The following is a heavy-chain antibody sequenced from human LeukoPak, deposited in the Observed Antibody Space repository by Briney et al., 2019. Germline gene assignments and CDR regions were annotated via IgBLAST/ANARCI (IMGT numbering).Heavy chain of an antibody. V-gene: IGHV3-11*01. Sequence: PGGSLRLSCAASGFTFSDYYMSWIRQAPGKGLEWVSYISSGGSTIYYADSVEGRFTISRENAKNSLYLQMNSLRAEDTAVYYCAREGSRYCSGGNCPFDYWGQGTLVTVSS. CDR3: AREGSRYCSGGNCPFDY. D-gene: IGHD2-15*01. CDR1: GFTFSDYY. J-gene: IGHJ4*02. CDR2: ISSGGSTI.